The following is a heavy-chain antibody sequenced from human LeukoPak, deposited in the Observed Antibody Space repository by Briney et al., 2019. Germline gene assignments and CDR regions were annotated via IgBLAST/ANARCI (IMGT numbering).Heavy chain of an antibody. Sequence: ASVKVSCKASGYTFTGYYIHWVRQAPGQGLKWMGWINPNSGGTNYAQKFQGRVTMPRDTSITTAYMELSGLRSDDTAIYYCARGKLAAPGRTGYNWFDPWGQGTLVTVSS. V-gene: IGHV1-2*02. CDR2: INPNSGGT. CDR3: ARGKLAAPGRTGYNWFDP. D-gene: IGHD6-13*01. J-gene: IGHJ5*02. CDR1: GYTFTGYY.